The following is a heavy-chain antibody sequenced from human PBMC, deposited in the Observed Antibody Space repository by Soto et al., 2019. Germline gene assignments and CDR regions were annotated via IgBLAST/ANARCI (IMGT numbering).Heavy chain of an antibody. CDR2: ISSSSSYI. D-gene: IGHD2-15*01. CDR3: ARDGTDCSGGSCFLDY. Sequence: EVQLVESGGGLVKPGGSLRLSCAASGFTFSSYSMNWVRQAPGKGLEWVSSISSSSSYIYYADSVKGRFTISRDNAKNSLDLQMNSLRAEDTAVYYCARDGTDCSGGSCFLDYWGQGTLVTVSS. V-gene: IGHV3-21*01. CDR1: GFTFSSYS. J-gene: IGHJ4*02.